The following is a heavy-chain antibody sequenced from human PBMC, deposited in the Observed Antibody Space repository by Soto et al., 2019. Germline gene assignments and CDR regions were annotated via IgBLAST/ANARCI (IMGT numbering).Heavy chain of an antibody. CDR1: GFIFDDYA. Sequence: EVHLVESGGGLVQPGTSLRLSCAASGFIFDDYAMNWVRQAPGKGLEWVSGINWNSGTMVYVDSVKGRFTISRDNAKNSLYLQMNSLRPEDTAFYFCAKGTEYGVVLMSTFDYWGQGTLVTVSS. CDR2: INWNSGTM. J-gene: IGHJ4*02. V-gene: IGHV3-9*01. D-gene: IGHD3-3*01. CDR3: AKGTEYGVVLMSTFDY.